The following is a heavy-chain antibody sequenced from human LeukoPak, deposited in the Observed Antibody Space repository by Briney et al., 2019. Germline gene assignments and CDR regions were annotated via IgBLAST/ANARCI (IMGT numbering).Heavy chain of an antibody. V-gene: IGHV4-4*07. CDR2: IYTTGST. Sequence: SETLSLTCAVSGGSISNYYWSWIRQPAGKGLEWIGRIYTTGSTNYNPSLKSRVTMSIDTSKNQFSLKLRSVTAADTAVYYCAKEGEKLIDYWGQGTLVTVSS. D-gene: IGHD3-16*01. CDR1: GGSISNYY. CDR3: AKEGEKLIDY. J-gene: IGHJ4*02.